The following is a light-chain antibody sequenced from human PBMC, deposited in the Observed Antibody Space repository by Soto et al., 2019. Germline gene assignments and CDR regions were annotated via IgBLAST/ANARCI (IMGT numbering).Light chain of an antibody. J-gene: IGLJ2*01. CDR2: DVS. CDR3: SSYTSSSIVV. V-gene: IGLV2-14*01. Sequence: QSALTQPASVSGSPGQSITISSTGTSSDVGGYNYVSWYQQHPGKAPKLMIYDVSNRPSGVSNRFSGSKSGNTASLTISGLQAEDEDDYYCSSYTSSSIVVFGGGTKLTVL. CDR1: SSDVGGYNY.